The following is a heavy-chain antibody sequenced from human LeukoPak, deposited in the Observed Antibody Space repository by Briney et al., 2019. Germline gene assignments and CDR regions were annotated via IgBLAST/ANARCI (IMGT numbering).Heavy chain of an antibody. J-gene: IGHJ4*02. D-gene: IGHD2-15*01. CDR1: GYSFTSYW. V-gene: IGHV5-10-1*01. CDR2: IDPSDSYT. Sequence: GESLRISCKGSGYSFTSYWISWVRQMPGKGLEWMVRIDPSDSYTNYSPSFQGHVTISADKSISTAYLQWSSLKASDTAMYYCARRYCSGGSCYSSFDYWGQGTLVTVSS. CDR3: ARRYCSGGSCYSSFDY.